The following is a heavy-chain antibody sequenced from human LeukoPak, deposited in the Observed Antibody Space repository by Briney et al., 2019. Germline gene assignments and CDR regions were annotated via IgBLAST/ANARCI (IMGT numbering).Heavy chain of an antibody. V-gene: IGHV3-23*01. Sequence: GGSLRLSCAASGVTFSSYAMSWGRQAPGEGLEWVSAISGSGGSTYYADSVKRRFTISRDNSKNTLYLQMNSLRAEDTAVYYCAKDDGEYYFEYWGQGTLVTVSS. D-gene: IGHD7-27*01. CDR1: GVTFSSYA. CDR3: AKDDGEYYFEY. J-gene: IGHJ4*02. CDR2: ISGSGGST.